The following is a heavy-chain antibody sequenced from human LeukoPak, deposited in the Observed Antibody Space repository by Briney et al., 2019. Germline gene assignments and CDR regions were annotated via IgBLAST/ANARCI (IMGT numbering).Heavy chain of an antibody. Sequence: GGSLRLSCAASGFTFTNYYMSWVRQAPGKGLEWVANIKQDGSDKYYVDSVKGRFTISRDNAKSSLYLQMNSLRAEDTAVYYCARDEGGSYYYFWGQGTLVAVSS. CDR2: IKQDGSDK. V-gene: IGHV3-7*01. J-gene: IGHJ4*02. CDR3: ARDEGGSYYYF. CDR1: GFTFTNYY. D-gene: IGHD1-26*01.